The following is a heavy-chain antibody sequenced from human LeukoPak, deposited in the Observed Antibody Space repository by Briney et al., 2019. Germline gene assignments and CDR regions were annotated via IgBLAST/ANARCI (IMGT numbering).Heavy chain of an antibody. CDR1: GGSISSGGYY. J-gene: IGHJ5*02. CDR3: ARVPRYYYDSSGHEQNWFDP. CDR2: IYYSGST. V-gene: IGHV4-31*03. D-gene: IGHD3-22*01. Sequence: SETLSLTCTVSGGSISSGGYYWSWIRQHPGKGLEWIGYIYYSGSTYYNPSLKSRVTISVDTSKNQFSLKLSSVAAADTAVYYCARVPRYYYDSSGHEQNWFDPWGQGTLVTVSS.